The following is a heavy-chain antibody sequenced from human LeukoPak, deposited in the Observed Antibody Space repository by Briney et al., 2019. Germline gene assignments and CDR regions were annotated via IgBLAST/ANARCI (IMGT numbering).Heavy chain of an antibody. J-gene: IGHJ4*02. Sequence: GGSLRLSCATSGFTFSSYEMNWVRQAPGKGLEWVSYISSSGDTIFYADSVKGRFTISRDNAKNSLYLQMNSLRAEDTAVYYCATDGRTRLKYSFGYAYYWGQGTLVTVSS. V-gene: IGHV3-48*03. CDR2: ISSSGDTI. CDR1: GFTFSSYE. D-gene: IGHD3-16*01. CDR3: ATDGRTRLKYSFGYAYY.